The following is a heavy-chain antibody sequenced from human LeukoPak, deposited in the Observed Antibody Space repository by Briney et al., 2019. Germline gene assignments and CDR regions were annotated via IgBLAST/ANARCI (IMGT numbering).Heavy chain of an antibody. D-gene: IGHD5-12*01. CDR2: IGISSGNT. V-gene: IGHV3-48*01. CDR3: ARNHRYAFDN. Sequence: GGSLRLSCAASGFTFIDYSMNWVRQAPGKGLEWISYIGISSGNTKYADSVKGRFTISRDKARNSLYLQMNSLRVEDTAMYYCARNHRYAFDNWGHGTLVTVSS. J-gene: IGHJ4*01. CDR1: GFTFIDYS.